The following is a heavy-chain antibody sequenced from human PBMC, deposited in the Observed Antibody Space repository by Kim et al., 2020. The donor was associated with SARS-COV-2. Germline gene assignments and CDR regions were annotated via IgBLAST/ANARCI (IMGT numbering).Heavy chain of an antibody. V-gene: IGHV4-59*13. D-gene: IGHD3-10*01. J-gene: IGHJ6*02. CDR1: GGSISSYY. CDR2: IYYSGST. Sequence: SETLSLTCTVSGGSISSYYWSWIRQPPGKGLEWIGYIYYSGSTNYNPSLKSRVTISVDTSKNQFSLKLSSVTAADTAVYYCARDFLGGYYGSGSYYNPSYYYYYGMDVWGQGTTVTVSS. CDR3: ARDFLGGYYGSGSYYNPSYYYYYGMDV.